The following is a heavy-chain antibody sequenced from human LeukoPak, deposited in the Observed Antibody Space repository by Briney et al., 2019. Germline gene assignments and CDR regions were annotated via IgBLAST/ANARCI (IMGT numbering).Heavy chain of an antibody. Sequence: ETLSLTCAVYGGSFSGYYWSWIRQPPGKGLEWIGEINHSGSTNYNPSLKSRVTISVDTSKNQFSLKLSSVTAADTAVYYCARTRREYQLLSFDYWGQGTLVTVSS. CDR3: ARTRREYQLLSFDY. CDR1: GGSFSGYY. V-gene: IGHV4-34*01. J-gene: IGHJ4*02. D-gene: IGHD2-2*01. CDR2: INHSGST.